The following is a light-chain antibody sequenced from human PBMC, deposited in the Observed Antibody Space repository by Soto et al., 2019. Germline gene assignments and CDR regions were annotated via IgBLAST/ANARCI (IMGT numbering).Light chain of an antibody. J-gene: IGLJ3*02. Sequence: QSALTQPASVSGSPGQSITISCTGTSSDVGSYNLVSWYQQLPGKAPKLMIYGGSKRPSGVSNRFSGSKSGNTASLTISGLEAEDEDDYYCCSYAGSSTWVFGGGTKLTVL. CDR2: GGS. CDR1: SSDVGSYNL. V-gene: IGLV2-23*01. CDR3: CSYAGSSTWV.